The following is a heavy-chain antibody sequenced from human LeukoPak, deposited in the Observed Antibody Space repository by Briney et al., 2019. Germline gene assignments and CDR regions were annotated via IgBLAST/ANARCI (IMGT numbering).Heavy chain of an antibody. J-gene: IGHJ3*02. V-gene: IGHV3-21*01. CDR3: ASYYYDSSGYYYPAAFDI. Sequence: PGGSLRLSCAASGFTFSSYSMNWVRQAPGKGLEWVSSISSSSSYIYYADSVKGRFTIPRDNAKNSLYLQMNSLRAEDTAVYYCASYYYDSSGYYYPAAFDIWGQGTMVTVSS. CDR1: GFTFSSYS. D-gene: IGHD3-22*01. CDR2: ISSSSSYI.